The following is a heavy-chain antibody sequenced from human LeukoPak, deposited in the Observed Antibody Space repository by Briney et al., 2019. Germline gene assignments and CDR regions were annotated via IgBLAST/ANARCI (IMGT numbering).Heavy chain of an antibody. J-gene: IGHJ4*02. CDR1: GFTVSTNY. CDR2: FYSGGHT. Sequence: GGSLRLSCAASGFTVSTNYMSWVRQAPGKGLEWVSLFYSGGHTNYADSVKGRFTFSSDSSYNTLYLQMNSLRVEDTAVYYCARGEYGSGWYRDWGQGTLVTVSS. CDR3: ARGEYGSGWYRD. V-gene: IGHV3-53*01. D-gene: IGHD6-19*01.